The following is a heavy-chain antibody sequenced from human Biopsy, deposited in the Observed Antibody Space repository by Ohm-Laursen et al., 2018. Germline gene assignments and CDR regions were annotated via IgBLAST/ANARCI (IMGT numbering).Heavy chain of an antibody. J-gene: IGHJ4*02. CDR2: IYLDGNT. V-gene: IGHV3-53*01. CDR1: GFTVSTTY. Sequence: SLRLSCTASGFTVSTTYMNWVRQAPGKGLEWVSNIYLDGNTYYTDSVKCRFTISSDNARNALYLQMNSLIPADPAKYYCVRGRAYWGQGTLVTVSS. CDR3: VRGRAY.